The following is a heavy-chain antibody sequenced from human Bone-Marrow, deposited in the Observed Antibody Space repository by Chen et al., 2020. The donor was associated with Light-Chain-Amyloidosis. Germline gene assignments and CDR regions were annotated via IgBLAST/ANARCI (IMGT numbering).Heavy chain of an antibody. J-gene: IGHJ4*02. V-gene: IGHV3-7*03. D-gene: IGHD3-3*01. CDR2: ERQDVSEK. CDR1: GFTAGDCW. CDR3: ARDRTLFGVAQYYFDH. Sequence: DGRPVGSGGGLAQHGGSLSVAWAASGFTAGDCWMSWVRQSPGKGLEWVANERQDVSEKDYAASVKGRFTISRDDAKNSVSLQRNNLRAEDTAVYYCARDRTLFGVAQYYFDHCGQ.